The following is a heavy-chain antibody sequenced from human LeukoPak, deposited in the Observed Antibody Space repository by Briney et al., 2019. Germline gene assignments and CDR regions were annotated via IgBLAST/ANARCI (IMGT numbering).Heavy chain of an antibody. Sequence: GGSLRLSCAASGFTFSSYAMHWVRQAPGKGLEWVAVISYDGSNKYYADSVKGRFTISRDNSKNTLYLQMNSLRAEDTAVYYCASLWFGELFNYWGQGTLVTVSS. D-gene: IGHD3-10*01. J-gene: IGHJ4*02. CDR2: ISYDGSNK. CDR3: ASLWFGELFNY. CDR1: GFTFSSYA. V-gene: IGHV3-30*04.